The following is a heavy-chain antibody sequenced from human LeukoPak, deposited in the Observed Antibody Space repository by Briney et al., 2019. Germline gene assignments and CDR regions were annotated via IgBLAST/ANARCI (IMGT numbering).Heavy chain of an antibody. CDR3: ARMSGSRLPGY. J-gene: IGHJ4*02. Sequence: GGSLRLSCAASGFTFSSHSMKWVRQTPGKGLEGVSYISSGSSDRYYADSGKGRFTISREDARNSLYLQMSSLRAEDTAVYYCARMSGSRLPGYWGQGTLVTVSS. CDR2: ISSGSSDR. CDR1: GFTFSSHS. V-gene: IGHV3-48*01. D-gene: IGHD3-3*01.